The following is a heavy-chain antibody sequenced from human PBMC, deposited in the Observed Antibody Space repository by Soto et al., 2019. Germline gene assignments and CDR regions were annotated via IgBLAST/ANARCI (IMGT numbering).Heavy chain of an antibody. J-gene: IGHJ4*02. Sequence: ASVKVSCKXSGYTFTSYDINWVRQATGQGLEWMGWMNPNSGNTGYAQKFQGRVTMTRNTSISTAYMELSSLRSEDTAVYYCARSAPGYCSGGSCYPYWGQGTLVTVS. V-gene: IGHV1-8*01. CDR2: MNPNSGNT. CDR3: ARSAPGYCSGGSCYPY. D-gene: IGHD2-15*01. CDR1: GYTFTSYD.